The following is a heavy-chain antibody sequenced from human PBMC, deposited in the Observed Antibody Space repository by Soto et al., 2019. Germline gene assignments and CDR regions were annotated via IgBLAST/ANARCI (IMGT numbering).Heavy chain of an antibody. V-gene: IGHV4-31*03. D-gene: IGHD1-7*01. CDR1: GGSISSGGYY. Sequence: SETLSLTCTVSGGSISSGGYYWSWIRQHPGKGLEWIGYIYYSGSTYYNPSLKSRVTISVDTSKNQFSLKLSSVTAADTAVYYCARDEMIKTGTTDYYYYGMDVWGQGTTVTVSS. CDR2: IYYSGST. J-gene: IGHJ6*02. CDR3: ARDEMIKTGTTDYYYYGMDV.